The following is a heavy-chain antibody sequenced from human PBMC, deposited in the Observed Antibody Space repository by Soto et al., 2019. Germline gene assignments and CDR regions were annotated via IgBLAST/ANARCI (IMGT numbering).Heavy chain of an antibody. CDR3: AKSRVFIGAIVTPLDS. CDR1: GFTFSSYA. V-gene: IGHV3-23*01. J-gene: IGHJ4*02. CDR2: ISNNGDTA. D-gene: IGHD2-15*01. Sequence: EVQLLESGGGLVQPGGSLTLSCATSGFTFSSYAMVWVRQAAEKGLEWVASISNNGDTAYYADSVKGRFTISRGNSENTLYLHMNGLRADDTALYFCAKSRVFIGAIVTPLDSWGQGTQVTVSS.